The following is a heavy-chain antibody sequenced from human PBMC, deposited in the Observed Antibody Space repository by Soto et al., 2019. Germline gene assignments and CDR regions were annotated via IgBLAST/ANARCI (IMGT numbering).Heavy chain of an antibody. CDR1: GFRFSDYG. D-gene: IGHD4-17*01. CDR2: MSFDGTYK. CDR3: AKDRRDGEYNSVYDF. V-gene: IGHV3-30*18. Sequence: PGESLKISCVGSGFRFSDYGMHWVRQAPGKGLEWVAMMSFDGTYKYYADSVKGRFIISRDNSKNTLYLQMNSLRAEDTAVYYCAKDRRDGEYNSVYDFWGQGTLVTVSS. J-gene: IGHJ4*02.